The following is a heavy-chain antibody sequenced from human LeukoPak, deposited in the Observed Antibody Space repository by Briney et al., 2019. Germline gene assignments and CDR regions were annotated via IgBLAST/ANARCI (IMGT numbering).Heavy chain of an antibody. D-gene: IGHD3-22*01. J-gene: IGHJ4*02. Sequence: PGGSLRLSCAASGFTFSSYGMHWVRQAPGKGLEWVAFIRYDGSNKYYADSVKGRFTISRDNSKNTLYLQMNSLRAEDTAVYYRAKDRYYYDSSGYQPFDYWGQGTLVTVSS. CDR1: GFTFSSYG. CDR3: AKDRYYYDSSGYQPFDY. CDR2: IRYDGSNK. V-gene: IGHV3-30*02.